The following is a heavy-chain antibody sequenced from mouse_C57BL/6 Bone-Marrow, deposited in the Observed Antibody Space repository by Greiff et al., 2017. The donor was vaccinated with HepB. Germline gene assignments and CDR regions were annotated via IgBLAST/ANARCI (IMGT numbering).Heavy chain of an antibody. V-gene: IGHV3-1*01. CDR3: ARRNWGYFDY. D-gene: IGHD4-1*01. CDR1: GYSITSGYD. Sequence: EVMLVESGPEMVKPSPSLSLTCTVTGYSITSGYDWHWIRHFPGNNVERMIYISYSGSTNYNTSIKSRISITHDTSKNPFFLKLNSVTTEDTATYYCARRNWGYFDYWGQGTTLTVSS. CDR2: ISYSGST. J-gene: IGHJ2*01.